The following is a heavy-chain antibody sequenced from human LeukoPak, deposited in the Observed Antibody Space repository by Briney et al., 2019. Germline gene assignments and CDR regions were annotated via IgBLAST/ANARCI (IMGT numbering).Heavy chain of an antibody. D-gene: IGHD3-9*01. CDR3: AKGLTYYDILTGFDY. J-gene: IGHJ4*02. CDR1: GFTFSSYW. Sequence: GGSLRLSCAASGFTFSSYWMSWVRQAPGKGLEWVANIKQDGSEKYYVDSVKGRFTISRDNAKNSLYLQMNSLRAEDMALYYCAKGLTYYDILTGFDYWGQGTLVTVSS. CDR2: IKQDGSEK. V-gene: IGHV3-7*03.